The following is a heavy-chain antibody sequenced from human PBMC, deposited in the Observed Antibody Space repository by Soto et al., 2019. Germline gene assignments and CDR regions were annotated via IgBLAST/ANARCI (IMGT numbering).Heavy chain of an antibody. V-gene: IGHV4-30-2*01. J-gene: IGHJ6*02. CDR2: TYRTRTT. CDR3: ARAPPGPAPRWGV. Sequence: SETLSLTCTVSAGSISIGGYSWSRIRHGPGKDLKGIGYTYRTRTTYDNPSLENRATLSIDTSQNQFSLQLTSVTAADTAVYYCARAPPGPAPRWGVWGHGTTVTVSS. CDR1: AGSISIGGYS. D-gene: IGHD3-16*01.